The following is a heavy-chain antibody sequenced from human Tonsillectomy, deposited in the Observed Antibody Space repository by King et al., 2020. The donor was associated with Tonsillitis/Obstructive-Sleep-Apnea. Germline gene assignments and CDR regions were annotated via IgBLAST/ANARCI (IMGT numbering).Heavy chain of an antibody. J-gene: IGHJ3*02. D-gene: IGHD2-2*01. CDR1: GFTFSSYG. CDR2: ISYDGSNK. Sequence: VQLVESGGGVVQPGRSLRLSCAASGFTFSSYGMHWVRQAPGKGLEWVAVISYDGSNKYYADSVKGRFTISRDNSKNTLYLQMNSLRAEDTAVYYCAKDLGYCSSTSSSRGDAFDIWGQGTMVTVSS. V-gene: IGHV3-30*18. CDR3: AKDLGYCSSTSSSRGDAFDI.